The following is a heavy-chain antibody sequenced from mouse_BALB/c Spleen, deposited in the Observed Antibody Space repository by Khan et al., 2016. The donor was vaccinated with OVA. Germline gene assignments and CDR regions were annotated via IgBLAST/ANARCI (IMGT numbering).Heavy chain of an antibody. J-gene: IGHJ3*01. CDR1: GFNIKDYY. V-gene: IGHV14-1*02. CDR2: IDPENGKS. Sequence: EVQLQESGAELVRPGALVKLSCKASGFNIKDYYIHWVKQRPEQGLEWIGWIDPENGKSIYDPKFQDKASIPAETSSNTAYLQLSSLTSEDTAVSYGARSGYFAWFGYWGQGTLVTVSA. CDR3: ARSGYFAWFGY.